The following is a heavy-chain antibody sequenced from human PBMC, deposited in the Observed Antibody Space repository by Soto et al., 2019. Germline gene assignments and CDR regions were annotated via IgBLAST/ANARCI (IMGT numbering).Heavy chain of an antibody. J-gene: IGHJ4*02. CDR3: ARGGDSSGYYPENIDY. CDR2: IYYSGST. Sequence: PEETLSLTCTVSGGSISSYYWSWIRQPPGKGLEWIGYIYYSGSTNYNPSLKSRVTISVDTSKNQFSLKLSSVTAADTAVYYCARGGDSSGYYPENIDYWGQGTLVTVSS. V-gene: IGHV4-59*01. D-gene: IGHD3-22*01. CDR1: GGSISSYY.